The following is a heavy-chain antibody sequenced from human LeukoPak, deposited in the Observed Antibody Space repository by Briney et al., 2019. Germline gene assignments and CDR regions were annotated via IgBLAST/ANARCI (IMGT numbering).Heavy chain of an antibody. D-gene: IGHD1-26*01. CDR2: ISGSGGST. CDR3: ASQEWELLGLQH. J-gene: IGHJ1*01. Sequence: GGSLRLSCAASGFTFSSYAMSWFRQAPGKGLEWVSAISGSGGSTYYADSVKGRFTISRDNSKNTLYLQMNSLRAEDTAVYYCASQEWELLGLQHWGQGTLVTVSS. CDR1: GFTFSSYA. V-gene: IGHV3-23*01.